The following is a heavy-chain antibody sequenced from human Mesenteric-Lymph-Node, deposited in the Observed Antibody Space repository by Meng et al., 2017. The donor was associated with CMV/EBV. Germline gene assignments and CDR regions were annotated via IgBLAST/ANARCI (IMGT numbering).Heavy chain of an antibody. Sequence: KASGGTFSSYAISWVRQAPGQGLEWVGGIIPILGIADYAQKFQGRVSITADNPPTATYMDLSSLTSEDTAVYYCASGSGSPPVWLDPWGQGTLVTVSS. CDR1: GGTFSSYA. CDR3: ASGSGSPPVWLDP. J-gene: IGHJ5*02. CDR2: IIPILGIA. V-gene: IGHV1-69*10. D-gene: IGHD3-10*01.